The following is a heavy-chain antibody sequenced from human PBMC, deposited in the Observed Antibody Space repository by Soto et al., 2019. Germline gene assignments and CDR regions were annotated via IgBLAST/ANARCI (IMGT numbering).Heavy chain of an antibody. CDR1: GYTFTMFG. CDR2: ISAYNGNT. Sequence: ASVKVSCKASGYTFTMFGISWVRQAPGQGLEWMGWISAYNGNTKDAQKFQDRVTMTTDTSTNTAYMELRSLRSDDTAVYYCVRDYGVIMGATXDXWGQGTVVTV. V-gene: IGHV1-18*01. D-gene: IGHD1-26*01. CDR3: VRDYGVIMGATXDX. J-gene: IGHJ4*02.